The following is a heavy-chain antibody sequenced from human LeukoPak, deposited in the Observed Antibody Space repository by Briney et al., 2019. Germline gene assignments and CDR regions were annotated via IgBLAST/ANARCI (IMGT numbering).Heavy chain of an antibody. V-gene: IGHV4-59*08. CDR2: IYYSGST. Sequence: SETLSLTCTVSGGSISSYYWGWIRQPPGKGLEWIGYIYYSGSTNYNPSLKSRVTISVDTSKNQFSLKLSSVTAADTAVYYCARHGPLHDFWSGYYTKTSYFDYWGQGTLVTVSS. D-gene: IGHD3-3*01. CDR3: ARHGPLHDFWSGYYTKTSYFDY. CDR1: GGSISSYY. J-gene: IGHJ4*02.